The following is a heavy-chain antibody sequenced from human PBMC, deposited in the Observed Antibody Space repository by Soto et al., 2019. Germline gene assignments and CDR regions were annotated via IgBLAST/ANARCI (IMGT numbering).Heavy chain of an antibody. Sequence: QVQLQESGPGLVKPSQTLSLTCTVSGGSISSGDYYWSWIRQHPGKGLEWIGYIYYSGSTYYNPSFKSRVTISVDPSKNQFSLKLSSVTAADTAVYYCARWWSGSRQGFDPWGQGTLVTVSS. V-gene: IGHV4-31*03. D-gene: IGHD3-3*01. J-gene: IGHJ5*02. CDR1: GGSISSGDYY. CDR3: ARWWSGSRQGFDP. CDR2: IYYSGST.